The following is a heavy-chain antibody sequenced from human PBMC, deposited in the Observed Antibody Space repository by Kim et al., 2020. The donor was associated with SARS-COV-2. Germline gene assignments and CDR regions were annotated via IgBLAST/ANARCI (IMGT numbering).Heavy chain of an antibody. D-gene: IGHD6-13*01. CDR1: GYTFTSYY. CDR2: INPSGGST. J-gene: IGHJ6*02. CDR3: ARAVVEQLVPPDYYYYGMDV. Sequence: ASVKVSCKASGYTFTSYYMHWVRQAPGQGLEWMGIINPSGGSTSYAQKFQGRVTMTRDTSTSTVYMELSSLRSEDTAVYYCARAVVEQLVPPDYYYYGMDVWGQGTTVTVSS. V-gene: IGHV1-46*01.